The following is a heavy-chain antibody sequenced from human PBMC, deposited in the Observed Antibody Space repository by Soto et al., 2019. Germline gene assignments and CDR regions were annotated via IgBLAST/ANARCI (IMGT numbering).Heavy chain of an antibody. J-gene: IGHJ6*02. V-gene: IGHV3-33*08. CDR3: ARAGYGDYYYYGMDV. CDR1: GFTFSSYA. CDR2: IWDDGSNK. Sequence: HPGGSLRLSCAASGFTFSSYAMNWVRQAPGKGLEWVAVIWDDGSNKYYADSVKGRFTISRDNSKNTLYLQMNSLRAEDTAVYYCARAGYGDYYYYGMDVWGQGTTVTVSS. D-gene: IGHD4-17*01.